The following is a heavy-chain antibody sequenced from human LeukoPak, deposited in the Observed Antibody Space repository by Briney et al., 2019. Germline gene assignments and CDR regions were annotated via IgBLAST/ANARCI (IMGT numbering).Heavy chain of an antibody. CDR2: IWYDGSNK. D-gene: IGHD2-8*01. CDR1: GFTFSSYG. CDR3: ARDGEYCTNGVCPYYYYYGMDV. V-gene: IGHV3-33*01. J-gene: IGHJ6*02. Sequence: GGSLRLSCAASGFTFSSYGMHWVRQAPGKGLEWVAVIWYDGSNKYYADSVKGRFTISRDNSKNTLYLQMNSLRAEDTAVYYCARDGEYCTNGVCPYYYYYGMDVWGQGTTVTVSS.